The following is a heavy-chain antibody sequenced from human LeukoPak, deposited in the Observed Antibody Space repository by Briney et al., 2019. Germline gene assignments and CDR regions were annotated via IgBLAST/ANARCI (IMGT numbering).Heavy chain of an antibody. J-gene: IGHJ4*02. CDR3: ASDYYDSSGYYVY. D-gene: IGHD3-22*01. CDR2: IKTDGSIT. Sequence: GGSLRLSCAASGFSFSVYWMHWVRQAPGKGPVWVSRIKTDGSITDYADSVKGRFTISKDNAKNTLYLQMNSLRAEDTAVYYCASDYYDSSGYYVYWGQGTLVTVSS. V-gene: IGHV3-74*01. CDR1: GFSFSVYW.